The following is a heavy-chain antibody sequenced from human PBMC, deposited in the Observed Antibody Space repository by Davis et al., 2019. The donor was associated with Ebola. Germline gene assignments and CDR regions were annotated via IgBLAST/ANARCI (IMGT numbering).Heavy chain of an antibody. CDR2: INPNSGNT. Sequence: AASVKVSCKASGYTFTGYYVHWVRQAPGQGLEWMGWINPNSGNTGYAQNFQGRVTMTRNTSISTAYMELSSLRSEDTAVYYCARGTRDTAMWGQGALVTVSS. CDR1: GYTFTGYY. D-gene: IGHD5-18*01. J-gene: IGHJ4*02. V-gene: IGHV1-8*02. CDR3: ARGTRDTAM.